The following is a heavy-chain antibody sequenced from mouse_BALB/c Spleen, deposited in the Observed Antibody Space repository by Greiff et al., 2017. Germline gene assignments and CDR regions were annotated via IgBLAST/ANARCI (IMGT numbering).Heavy chain of an antibody. J-gene: IGHJ2*01. CDR1: GYTFTDYN. CDR3: ARNYGPAYAMDY. D-gene: IGHD1-2*01. Sequence: VQLKESGPELVKPGASVKIPCKASGYTFTDYNMDWVKQSHGKSLEWIGDINPNNGGTIYNQKFKGKATLTVDKSSSTAYMELRSLTSEDTAVYYCARNYGPAYAMDYWGQGTTLTVSS. V-gene: IGHV1-18*01. CDR2: INPNNGGT.